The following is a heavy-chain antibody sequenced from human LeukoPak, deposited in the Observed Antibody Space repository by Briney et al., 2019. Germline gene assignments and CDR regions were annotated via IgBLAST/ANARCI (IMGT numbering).Heavy chain of an antibody. CDR2: ISFDGGNK. J-gene: IGHJ4*02. CDR1: GFTFNNYA. D-gene: IGHD1-26*01. V-gene: IGHV3-30-3*01. CDR3: ARDGIVGSPLFKFDY. Sequence: PGRSLRLSCAASGFTFNNYAIHWVRQALGKGLEWVAIISFDGGNKYYADSVKGRFTISRDNSKNTLYLQMNSLRAEDTAVYYCARDGIVGSPLFKFDYWGQGTLVTVSS.